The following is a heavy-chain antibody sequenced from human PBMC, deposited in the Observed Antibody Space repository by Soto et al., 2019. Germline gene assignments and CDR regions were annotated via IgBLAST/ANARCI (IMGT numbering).Heavy chain of an antibody. CDR3: ARKVLGSTSRPDWWYFDL. J-gene: IGHJ2*01. D-gene: IGHD2-2*01. CDR2: ISGGGDRT. Sequence: EVQLLESGGGLVQPGGSLRLSCVGSGFTFINYAMNWVRQTPGNGLEWVSGISGGGDRTFDADSVKGRFTISRDNSKNTANLQMNSLRADDTAVYYCARKVLGSTSRPDWWYFDLWGRGTLVTVSS. V-gene: IGHV3-23*01. CDR1: GFTFINYA.